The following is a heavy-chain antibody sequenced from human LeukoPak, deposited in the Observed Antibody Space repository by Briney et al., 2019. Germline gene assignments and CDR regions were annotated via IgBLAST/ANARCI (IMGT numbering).Heavy chain of an antibody. Sequence: GGSLRLSCAASGFTFSSYAMSWVRQAPGKGLEWVSSISSSSAYIYYADSVKGRFTISRDNAKNSLYLQMNSLRAEDTAVYYCARLEAAVFDYWGQGTLVTVSS. V-gene: IGHV3-21*01. CDR1: GFTFSSYA. CDR3: ARLEAAVFDY. CDR2: ISSSSAYI. D-gene: IGHD6-13*01. J-gene: IGHJ4*02.